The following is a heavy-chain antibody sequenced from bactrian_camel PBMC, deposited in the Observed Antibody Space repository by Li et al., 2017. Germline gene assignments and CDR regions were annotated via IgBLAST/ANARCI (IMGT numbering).Heavy chain of an antibody. D-gene: IGHD6*01. CDR1: GFHVRSYY. CDR3: ATTRRLYGGPGLDYNY. J-gene: IGHJ4*01. V-gene: IGHV3-2*01. Sequence: HVQLVESGGGLVQPGDSVRLSCVASGFHVRSYYTIWARQVPGKGLEWVSSIYVDGSNIDYAGSVKGRFTASRDNAKDTVYLQMNSLKSEDTALYYCATTRRLYGGPGLDYNYWGQGTQVTVS. CDR2: IYVDGSNI.